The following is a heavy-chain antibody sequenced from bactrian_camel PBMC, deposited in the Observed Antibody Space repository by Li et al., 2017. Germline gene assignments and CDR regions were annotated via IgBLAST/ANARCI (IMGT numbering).Heavy chain of an antibody. CDR2: ISRRGHT. D-gene: IGHD2*01. CDR3: ATVRSVLPNPGY. Sequence: VQLVESGGGLVQPGGSLRLSCAASGATWNIYSMGWFRQSPGKEREAVATISRRGHTCYGDSVKGLFTISEDNAKTTLYLQMNNLKSEDTALYYCATVRSVLPNPGYWGQGTQVTVS. CDR1: GATWNIYS. J-gene: IGHJ4*01. V-gene: IGHV3S67*01.